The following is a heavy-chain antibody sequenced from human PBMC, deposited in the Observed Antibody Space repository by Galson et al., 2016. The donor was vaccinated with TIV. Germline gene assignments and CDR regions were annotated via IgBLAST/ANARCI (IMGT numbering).Heavy chain of an antibody. J-gene: IGHJ4*02. CDR1: GYSFTTKW. Sequence: QSGAEVKKPGQSLRVSCQASGYSFTTKWISWVRQMPGKGLEWMGRIDPGDSYATYSPSFEGHVTFSLDHATTTVWLQWSSLKASDTAIYYCARQVGFDFVWGVLSGFFFDSWGQGTLVTVSS. CDR2: IDPGDSYA. D-gene: IGHD3-16*01. CDR3: ARQVGFDFVWGVLSGFFFDS. V-gene: IGHV5-10-1*01.